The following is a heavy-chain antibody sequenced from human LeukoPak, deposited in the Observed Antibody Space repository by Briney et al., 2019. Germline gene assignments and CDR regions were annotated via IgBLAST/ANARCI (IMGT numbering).Heavy chain of an antibody. J-gene: IGHJ3*02. CDR3: AKQRAYRGEWAFDI. CDR2: IYYSGST. V-gene: IGHV4-61*08. D-gene: IGHD3-10*01. Sequence: SETLSLTCTVSGGSISSGDYYWSWIRQPPGKGLEWIGYIYYSGSTNYNPSLKSRVTISVDTSKNQFSLKLSSVTAADTAVYYCAKQRAYRGEWAFDIWGQGTRVIVS. CDR1: GGSISSGDYY.